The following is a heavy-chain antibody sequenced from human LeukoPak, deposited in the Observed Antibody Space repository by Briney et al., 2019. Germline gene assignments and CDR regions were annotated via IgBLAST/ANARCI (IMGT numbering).Heavy chain of an antibody. V-gene: IGHV4-34*01. CDR2: INHSGST. CDR3: ARGRMLPYFDY. D-gene: IGHD1-14*01. J-gene: IGHJ4*02. CDR1: GGSFSGYY. Sequence: SEALSLTCAVYGGSFSGYYWSWLRQPPGKGLEWIGEINHSGSTNYNPSLKSRVTISVDTSKNQFSLKLSSVTVADTAVYYCARGRMLPYFDYWGQGTLVTVSS.